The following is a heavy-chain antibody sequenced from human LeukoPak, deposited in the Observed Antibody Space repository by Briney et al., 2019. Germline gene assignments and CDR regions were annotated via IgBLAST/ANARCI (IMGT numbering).Heavy chain of an antibody. V-gene: IGHV4-59*08. J-gene: IGHJ4*02. CDR1: GGSISSFY. CDR2: IYYTGST. CDR3: ARQVADYEFAY. D-gene: IGHD4-17*01. Sequence: SETLSLTCTVSGGSISSFYWSWIRQPPGKGLEWIGYIYYTGSTNYNSSLKSRVTISVDTSKNQFSLNLSSVTATDTAVYYCARQVADYEFAYWGQGTLVTVSS.